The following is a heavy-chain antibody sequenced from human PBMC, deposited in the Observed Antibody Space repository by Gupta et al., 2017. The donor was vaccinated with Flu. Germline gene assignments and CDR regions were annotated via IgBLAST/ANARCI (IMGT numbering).Heavy chain of an antibody. CDR1: GFILSDFY. D-gene: IGHD1-26*01. CDR2: SRNKANGHTT. V-gene: IGHV3-72*01. CDR3: TILPTRWRAPNS. J-gene: IGHJ4*02. Sequence: EVQLVESGGGLVQPGGSLRLSCAVSGFILSDFYMDWVRQAPGKGLEWIGRSRNKANGHTTEYAAYVKGRFTVSRDYSKESLILQMDSLKTEDTAVYYCTILPTRWRAPNSWGQGTLVTVSS.